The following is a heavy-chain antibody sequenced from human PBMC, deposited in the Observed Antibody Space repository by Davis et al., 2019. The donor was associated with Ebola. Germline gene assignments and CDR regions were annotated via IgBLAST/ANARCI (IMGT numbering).Heavy chain of an antibody. Sequence: GSLRLSCAASGFTFSSYWMSWVRQAPGKGLEWIGSIYYSGSTYYNPSLKSRVTISVDTSKNQFSLKLSSVTAADTAVYYCARLLIQGWFDPWGQGTLVTVSS. CDR1: GFTFSSYW. V-gene: IGHV4-39*07. D-gene: IGHD1-26*01. J-gene: IGHJ5*02. CDR3: ARLLIQGWFDP. CDR2: IYYSGST.